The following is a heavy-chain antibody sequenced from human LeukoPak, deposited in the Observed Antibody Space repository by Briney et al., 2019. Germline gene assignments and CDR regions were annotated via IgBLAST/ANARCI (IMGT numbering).Heavy chain of an antibody. CDR1: GFTFTTYW. Sequence: GGSLRLSCAASGFTFTTYWMSWVRQAPGKGLEWVAVISYDGSNRYYADSVKGRFTISRDNSKNTLYLQMNSLRAEDTAVYYCAKGGGTYPGCADYWGQGTLVTVSS. CDR3: AKGGGTYPGCADY. CDR2: ISYDGSNR. J-gene: IGHJ4*02. V-gene: IGHV3-30*18. D-gene: IGHD1-26*01.